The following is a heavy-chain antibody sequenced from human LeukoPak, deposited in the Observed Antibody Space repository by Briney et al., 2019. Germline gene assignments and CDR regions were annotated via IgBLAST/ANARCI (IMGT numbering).Heavy chain of an antibody. D-gene: IGHD1-26*01. J-gene: IGHJ4*02. V-gene: IGHV1-18*01. CDR3: ARVGGSGSYGY. Sequence: GASVKVSCKASGYTFTSYGISWVRQAPGQGLEWMGWISAYNGNTNYAQKFQGRVTITRDTSASTAYMELSSLRSEDTAVYYCARVGGSGSYGYWGQGTLVTVSS. CDR1: GYTFTSYG. CDR2: ISAYNGNT.